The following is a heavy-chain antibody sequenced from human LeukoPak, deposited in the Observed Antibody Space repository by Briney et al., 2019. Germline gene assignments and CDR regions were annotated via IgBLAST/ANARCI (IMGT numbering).Heavy chain of an antibody. Sequence: SETLSLTCAVSGDSISGSSYYWAWIRQPPGKGLEWIGSIDYSGSAVYNPSLNSRLTISVDTSKYQVSLKVPSVTAADTAVYYCARRAYSYGFRFDPWGQGTLVIVSS. V-gene: IGHV4-39*01. CDR2: IDYSGSA. J-gene: IGHJ5*02. CDR3: ARRAYSYGFRFDP. D-gene: IGHD3-16*02. CDR1: GDSISGSSYY.